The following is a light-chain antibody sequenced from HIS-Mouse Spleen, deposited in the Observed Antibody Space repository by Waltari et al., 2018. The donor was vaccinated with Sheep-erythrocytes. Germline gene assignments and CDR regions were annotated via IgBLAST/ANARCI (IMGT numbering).Light chain of an antibody. CDR2: EVS. V-gene: IGKV2-29*03. CDR3: MQGIHLPWT. Sequence: DIVMTQTPLSLSVTPGQPASISCQSSQSLLHSDGKTYLYWYLQKPGQSPQLLIYEVSSRLSGVPDRFSGSGAGTDFTLKSSRVEAEDVGVYYCMQGIHLPWTFGQGTKVEIK. J-gene: IGKJ1*01. CDR1: QSLLHSDGKTY.